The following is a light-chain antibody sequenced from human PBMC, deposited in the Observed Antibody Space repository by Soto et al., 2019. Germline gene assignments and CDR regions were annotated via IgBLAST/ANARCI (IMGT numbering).Light chain of an antibody. CDR1: SSNIGAGYD. CDR2: ANS. CDR3: QSDDSGLSGYVV. Sequence: QAVVPQPPSMSGAPGQRVTISCTGGSSNIGAGYDVHWYQQLPGTAPKLLIYANSNRPSGVPDRFSGSKSGTSACLAIPGLLAEDEADYCGQSDDSGLSGYVVLCGGTKVTVL. J-gene: IGLJ2*01. V-gene: IGLV1-40*01.